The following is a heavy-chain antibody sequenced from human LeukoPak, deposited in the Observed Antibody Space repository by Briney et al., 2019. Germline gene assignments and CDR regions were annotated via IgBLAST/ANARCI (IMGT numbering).Heavy chain of an antibody. CDR2: INHSGST. Sequence: SETLSLTCAVYGGSFSGYYWSWIRQPPGKGLEWIGEINHSGSTNYNPSLKSRVTISVDTSKNQFSLKLSSVTAADTAVYYCARLDYYGSGSEFDYWGQGTLVTVSS. CDR1: GGSFSGYY. D-gene: IGHD3-10*01. J-gene: IGHJ4*02. V-gene: IGHV4-34*01. CDR3: ARLDYYGSGSEFDY.